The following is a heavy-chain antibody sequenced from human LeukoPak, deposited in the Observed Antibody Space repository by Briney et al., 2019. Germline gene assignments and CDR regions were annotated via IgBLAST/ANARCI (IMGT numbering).Heavy chain of an antibody. V-gene: IGHV4-34*01. Sequence: SETLSLTCAVYGGSFSGYYWSWIRQPPGKGLEWIGEINHSGSTNYNPSLKSRVTISVDTSKNQFSLKLSSVTAADTAVYYCARGEPLGPGDYWGQGTLVTVSS. CDR3: ARGEPLGPGDY. J-gene: IGHJ4*02. D-gene: IGHD1-14*01. CDR2: INHSGST. CDR1: GGSFSGYY.